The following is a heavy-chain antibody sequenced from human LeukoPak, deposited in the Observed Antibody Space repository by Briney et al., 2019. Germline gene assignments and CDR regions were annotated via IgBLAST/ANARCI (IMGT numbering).Heavy chain of an antibody. Sequence: AETLSLTCAVYGGSFSGYYWSWIRQPPGKGLEWIGEINHSGSTNYNPPLKSRVTISVDTSKNQFSLKLSSVTAADTAVYYCARYCSSTSCYTSEAFDIWGQGKMVTVSS. CDR3: ARYCSSTSCYTSEAFDI. J-gene: IGHJ3*02. CDR1: GGSFSGYY. CDR2: INHSGST. D-gene: IGHD2-2*02. V-gene: IGHV4-34*01.